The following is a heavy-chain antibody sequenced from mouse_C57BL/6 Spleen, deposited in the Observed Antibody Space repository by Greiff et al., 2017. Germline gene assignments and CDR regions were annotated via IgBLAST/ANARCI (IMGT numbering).Heavy chain of an antibody. J-gene: IGHJ4*01. CDR3: ARRITTVVDLYAMDY. V-gene: IGHV5-12*01. D-gene: IGHD1-1*01. CDR1: GFTFSDYY. CDR2: ISNGGGST. Sequence: DVQLVESGGGLVQPGGSLKLSCAASGFTFSDYYMYWVRQTPEKRLEWVAYISNGGGSTYYPDTVKGRFTISRDNAKNTLYLQMSRLKSEDTAVYYCARRITTVVDLYAMDYWGQGTSVTVSS.